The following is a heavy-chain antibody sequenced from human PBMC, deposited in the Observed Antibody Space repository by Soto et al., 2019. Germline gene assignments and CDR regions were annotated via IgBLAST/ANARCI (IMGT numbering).Heavy chain of an antibody. J-gene: IGHJ4*02. CDR3: ASSLGVAAAAPFDY. V-gene: IGHV4-31*03. CDR2: IYYSGST. CDR1: GGSISSGGYY. Sequence: HSETPSLTCTVSGGSISSGGYYWSWIHQHPGKGLEWIGYIYYSGSTYYNPSLKSRVTISVDTSKNQFSLKLSSVTAADTAVYTCASSLGVAAAAPFDYGGKGTRVTASS. D-gene: IGHD6-13*01.